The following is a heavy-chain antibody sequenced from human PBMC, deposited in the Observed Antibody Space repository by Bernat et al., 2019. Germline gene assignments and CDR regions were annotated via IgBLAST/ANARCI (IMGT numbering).Heavy chain of an antibody. J-gene: IGHJ6*03. CDR3: SNDVSGYSYGYGYYHYDMDA. Sequence: EVQLLESGGGLVQPGGSLRLSCAASGFTFSNYAMSWVRQAPGKGLEWVSGISASGGNTYYADSVKGRLTIARDNSKNTLYLQMNSLRAEDTAVYYCSNDVSGYSYGYGYYHYDMDAWDKGPTVTVPS. D-gene: IGHD5-18*01. CDR1: GFTFSNYA. CDR2: ISASGGNT. V-gene: IGHV3-23*01.